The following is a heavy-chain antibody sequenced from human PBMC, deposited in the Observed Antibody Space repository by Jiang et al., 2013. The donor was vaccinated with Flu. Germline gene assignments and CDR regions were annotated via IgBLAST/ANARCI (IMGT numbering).Heavy chain of an antibody. CDR2: IIPILGIA. V-gene: IGHV1-69*04. CDR3: ARDTITMVQGVILASYFDY. CDR1: GGTFSSYT. Sequence: SGAEVKKPGSSVKVSCKASGGTFSSYTISWVRQAPGQGLEWMGRIIPILGIANYAQKFQGRVTITADKSTSTAYMELSSLRSEDTAVYYCARDTITMVQGVILASYFDYWGQGTLVTVSS. D-gene: IGHD3-10*01. J-gene: IGHJ4*02.